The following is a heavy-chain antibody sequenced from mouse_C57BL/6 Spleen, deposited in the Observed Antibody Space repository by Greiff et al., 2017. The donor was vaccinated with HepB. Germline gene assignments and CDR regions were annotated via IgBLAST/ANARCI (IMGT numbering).Heavy chain of an antibody. CDR2: IWSGGST. V-gene: IGHV2-4*01. CDR3: ATSTTVVAPYFDV. Sequence: VKLVESGPGLVQPSQSLSITCTVSGFSLTSYGVHWVRQPPGKGLEWLGVIWSGGSTDYNAAFISRLSISKDNSKSQVFFKMNSLQADDTAIYYCATSTTVVAPYFDVWGTGTTVTVSS. D-gene: IGHD1-1*01. CDR1: GFSLTSYG. J-gene: IGHJ1*03.